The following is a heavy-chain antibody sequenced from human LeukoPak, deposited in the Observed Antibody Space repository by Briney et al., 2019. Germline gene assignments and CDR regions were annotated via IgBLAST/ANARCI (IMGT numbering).Heavy chain of an antibody. Sequence: SETLSLTCTVSGGSISSYYWSWIRQPPGKGLEWIGYIYYSGSTNYNPSLKSRVTISVDTSKNQFSLKLSSVTAADTAVYYCAREEAYYDIFGILYYFDYWGQGTLVTVSS. CDR3: AREEAYYDIFGILYYFDY. J-gene: IGHJ4*02. D-gene: IGHD3-9*01. CDR2: IYYSGST. V-gene: IGHV4-59*08. CDR1: GGSISSYY.